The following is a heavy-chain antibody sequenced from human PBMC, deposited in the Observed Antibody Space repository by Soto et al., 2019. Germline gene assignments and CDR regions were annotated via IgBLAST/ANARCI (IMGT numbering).Heavy chain of an antibody. CDR1: GFTFSSYG. V-gene: IGHV3-33*01. J-gene: IGHJ6*02. CDR3: ARDGSTIFGVAMSSSYYGMDV. D-gene: IGHD3-3*01. CDR2: IWYDGSNK. Sequence: GGSLRLSCAASGFTFSSYGMHWVRQAPGKGLEWVAVIWYDGSNKYYADSVKGRFTISRDNSKNTLYLQMNSLRAEDTAVYYCARDGSTIFGVAMSSSYYGMDVWGQGTTVTVSS.